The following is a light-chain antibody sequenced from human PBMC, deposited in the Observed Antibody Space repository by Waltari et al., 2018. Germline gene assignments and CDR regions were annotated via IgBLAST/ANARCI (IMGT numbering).Light chain of an antibody. CDR2: DVN. V-gene: IGLV2-11*01. CDR1: SRDVGAWRF. CDR3: CAYAGSYTWV. Sequence: QSALTQPRSVSGSPGQSVTISCTGSSRDVGAWRFVYGYQQHPGKAPKVLIFDVNKRPSGVPDRFSGSKSGNTAFLTISGLQDDDEVDYYCCAYAGSYTWVFGGGTRLTVL. J-gene: IGLJ3*02.